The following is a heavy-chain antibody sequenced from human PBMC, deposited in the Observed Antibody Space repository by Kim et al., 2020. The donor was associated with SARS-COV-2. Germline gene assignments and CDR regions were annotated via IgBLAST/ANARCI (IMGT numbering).Heavy chain of an antibody. V-gene: IGHV4-59*13. J-gene: IGHJ4*02. Sequence: SETLSLTCTVSGGSISSYYWSWIRQPPGKGLEWIGYIYYSGSTNYNPSLKSRVTISVDTSKNQFSLKLSSVTAADTAVYYCARDPRYSSGWYGFDYWGQGTLVTVSS. CDR3: ARDPRYSSGWYGFDY. CDR1: GGSISSYY. D-gene: IGHD6-19*01. CDR2: IYYSGST.